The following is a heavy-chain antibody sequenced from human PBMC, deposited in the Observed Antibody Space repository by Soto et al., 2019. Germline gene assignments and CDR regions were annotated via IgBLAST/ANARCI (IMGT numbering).Heavy chain of an antibody. Sequence: EVQLVESGGGLVQPGGSLRLSCAASGFTFSSYSMNWVRQAPGKGLEWVSYISSSSSTIYYADSVKGRFTISRDNAKNSMYLQMNSLRAEDTAVYYCAGGADSLDWFDPWGQGTLVTVSS. J-gene: IGHJ5*02. CDR1: GFTFSSYS. V-gene: IGHV3-48*01. D-gene: IGHD2-15*01. CDR2: ISSSSSTI. CDR3: AGGADSLDWFDP.